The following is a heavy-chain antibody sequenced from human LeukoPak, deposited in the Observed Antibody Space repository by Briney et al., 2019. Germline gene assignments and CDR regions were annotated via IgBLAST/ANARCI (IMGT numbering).Heavy chain of an antibody. CDR2: IYLYGTT. J-gene: IGHJ4*02. CDR3: ARSGLPARGFKGDCSSTSCLFDY. V-gene: IGHV4-4*02. D-gene: IGHD2-2*01. CDR1: IGSISSSKW. Sequence: PSESLSLTCSVSIGSISSSKWWSWVRQSPVKGLEWIGEIYLYGTTNYNPSLKSRVTISVDTSKNQFSLKLSSVTAADTAVYYCARSGLPARGFKGDCSSTSCLFDYWGQGTLVTVSS.